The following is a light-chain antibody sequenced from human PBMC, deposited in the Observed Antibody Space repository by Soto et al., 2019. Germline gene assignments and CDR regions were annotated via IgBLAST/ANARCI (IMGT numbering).Light chain of an antibody. CDR1: QSIYSTY. CDR2: GSS. Sequence: LTQSPGTLSLSPGEGASLSCRASQSIYSTYLAWYQQKPGQAPRLLIYGSSIRATGVPDRFNGSGSGTDFTLTISGLEPEDFAVYHCHHYGNSRFTFGQGTKVDIK. J-gene: IGKJ2*01. CDR3: HHYGNSRFT. V-gene: IGKV3-20*01.